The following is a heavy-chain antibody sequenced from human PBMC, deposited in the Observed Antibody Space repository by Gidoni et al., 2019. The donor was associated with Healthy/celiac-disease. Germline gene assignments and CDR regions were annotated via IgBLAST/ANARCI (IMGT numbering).Heavy chain of an antibody. Sequence: EVQLVESGGGLVQPGRSLRLSCTASGFTFGDYAMSWFRQAPGKGLEWVGFIRSKAYGGTTEYAASVKGRFTISRDDSKSIAYLKMNRLKTEDTAVYYCTRDENVLLWFGESVYWGQGTLVTVSS. V-gene: IGHV3-49*03. CDR1: GFTFGDYA. D-gene: IGHD3-10*01. CDR3: TRDENVLLWFGESVY. CDR2: IRSKAYGGTT. J-gene: IGHJ4*02.